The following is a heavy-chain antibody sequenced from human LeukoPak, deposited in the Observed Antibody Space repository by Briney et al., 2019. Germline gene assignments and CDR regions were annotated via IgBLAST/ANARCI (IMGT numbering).Heavy chain of an antibody. D-gene: IGHD1-1*01. CDR1: GCTFSSQP. CDR2: ISFDGKNK. Sequence: GGSLRLSCAASGCTFSSQPMHWVRQTPGKGLEWVALISFDGKNKFYGDSVIGRFTISRDNTKNTLFLQMNSLRAGDMGVYYCVRPMTTTRNFEHWGQGTLVTVSS. CDR3: VRPMTTTRNFEH. V-gene: IGHV3-30*03. J-gene: IGHJ4*02.